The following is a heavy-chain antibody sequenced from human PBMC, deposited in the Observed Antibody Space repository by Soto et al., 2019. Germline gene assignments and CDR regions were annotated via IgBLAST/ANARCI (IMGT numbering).Heavy chain of an antibody. Sequence: QVQLQESGPGLVKPSQTLSLTCTVSGGSISSGDYYWSWIRQPPGKGLEWIGYIYYSGSTYYNPSLKRRXTXSXXTSKNQFSLKLSSVTAADTAVYYCARSMSGSYYHYWGQGTLVTVSS. CDR3: ARSMSGSYYHY. J-gene: IGHJ4*02. CDR1: GGSISSGDYY. V-gene: IGHV4-30-4*01. CDR2: IYYSGST. D-gene: IGHD1-26*01.